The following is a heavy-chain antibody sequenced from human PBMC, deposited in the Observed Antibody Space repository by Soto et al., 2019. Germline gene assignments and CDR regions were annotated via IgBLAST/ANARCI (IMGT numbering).Heavy chain of an antibody. CDR3: AREHSSSWYPRGYFDY. CDR2: IIPIFGTA. V-gene: IGHV1-69*12. J-gene: IGHJ4*02. CDR1: GGTFSSYA. Sequence: QVQLVQSGAEVKKPGSSVKVSCKASGGTFSSYAISWVRQAPGQGLEWMGGIIPIFGTANYAQKFQGRVTVAGDESTSTAYMELRSLRSEDTDVYYCAREHSSSWYPRGYFDYWGQGTLVTVSS. D-gene: IGHD6-13*01.